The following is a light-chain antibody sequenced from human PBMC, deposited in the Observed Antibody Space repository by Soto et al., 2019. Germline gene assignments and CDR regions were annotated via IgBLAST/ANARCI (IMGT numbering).Light chain of an antibody. CDR2: DVS. J-gene: IGLJ1*01. CDR1: SSYVGGYNY. V-gene: IGLV2-14*03. CDR3: SSYTSSSTEV. Sequence: QSVLTQPASVSGSPGQSITISCTGTSSYVGGYNYVSWYQQHPGKAPKLMIYDVSNRPSGVSNRFSGSKSGNTASLTISWLQAEDEADYYCSSYTSSSTEVFGTGTKVTVL.